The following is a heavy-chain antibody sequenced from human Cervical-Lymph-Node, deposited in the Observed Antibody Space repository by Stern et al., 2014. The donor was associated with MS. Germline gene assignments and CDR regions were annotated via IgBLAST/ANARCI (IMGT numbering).Heavy chain of an antibody. J-gene: IGHJ4*02. CDR1: GYTLTRYN. CDR3: ARESPPTTLRRSFDY. V-gene: IGHV1-2*04. CDR2: INPNRGGT. D-gene: IGHD4-17*01. Sequence: VQLVESGAEVKKPGASVNVSCKASGYTLTRYNMHWVRQGPGQGREGMGWINPNRGGTNYAQKFQGWVPMTRDTSISTAYMELSRLRSDDTAVYYCARESPPTTLRRSFDYWGQGTLVTVSS.